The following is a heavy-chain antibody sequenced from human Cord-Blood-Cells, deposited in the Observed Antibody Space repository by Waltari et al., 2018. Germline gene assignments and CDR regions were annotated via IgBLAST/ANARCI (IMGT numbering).Heavy chain of an antibody. V-gene: IGHV4-31*03. J-gene: IGHJ5*02. Sequence: QVQLQESGPGLVKPSQTLSLTCTVSGGSISSGGSSRSWLRQHPGQGLEWIGYIYYSGSTYYNPSLKSRVTISVDTSKNQFSLKLSSVTAADTAVYYCARGVGAYCGGDCYYNWFDPWGQGTLVTVSS. CDR2: IYYSGST. CDR1: GGSISSGGSS. D-gene: IGHD2-21*01. CDR3: ARGVGAYCGGDCYYNWFDP.